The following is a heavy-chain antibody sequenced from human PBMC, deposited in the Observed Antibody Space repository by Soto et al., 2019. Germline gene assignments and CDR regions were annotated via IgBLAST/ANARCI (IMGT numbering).Heavy chain of an antibody. V-gene: IGHV3-66*01. CDR2: IHNGGET. CDR1: GFSVSSNY. CDR3: ARDSCSQY. J-gene: IGHJ1*01. Sequence: GGSLRLSCAASGFSVSSNYMNWVRQAPGKGLEWVSIIHNGGETYYADSVKDRFTVSRDNSKNTVFLQMNSLRAEDTAVYYCARDSCSQYWGQGTLVTVSS.